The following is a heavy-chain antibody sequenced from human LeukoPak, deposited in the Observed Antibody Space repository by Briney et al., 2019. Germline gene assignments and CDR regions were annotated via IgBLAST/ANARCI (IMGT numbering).Heavy chain of an antibody. J-gene: IGHJ3*02. D-gene: IGHD6-19*01. CDR1: GFTFSSYA. CDR2: INGSGGST. Sequence: GGSLRLSCAASGFTFSSYAMNWVRQAPGKGLEWVSGINGSGGSTYYAGSVKGRFTISRDNSKNTLYLQMNNLRPEDTAVYYCAKDTRSGCYLCAFDIWGQGTRVTVSS. V-gene: IGHV3-23*01. CDR3: AKDTRSGCYLCAFDI.